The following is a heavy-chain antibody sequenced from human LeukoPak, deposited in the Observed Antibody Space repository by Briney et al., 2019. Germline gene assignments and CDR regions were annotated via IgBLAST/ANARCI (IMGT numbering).Heavy chain of an antibody. CDR2: ISSSSSYI. Sequence: PGGSLRLSCAASGFTFSSYSMNWVRQAPGKGLEWISSISSSSSYIYYADSVKGRFTISRDNAKNSLYLQMNSLRAEDTAVYYCARDLYYYDSSGQKYGMDVWGQGTTVTVSS. CDR1: GFTFSSYS. CDR3: ARDLYYYDSSGQKYGMDV. V-gene: IGHV3-21*01. D-gene: IGHD3-22*01. J-gene: IGHJ6*02.